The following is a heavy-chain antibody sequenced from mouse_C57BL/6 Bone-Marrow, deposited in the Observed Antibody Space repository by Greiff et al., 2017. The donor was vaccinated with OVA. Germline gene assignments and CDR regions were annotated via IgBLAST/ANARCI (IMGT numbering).Heavy chain of an antibody. CDR1: GYTFTDYY. J-gene: IGHJ1*03. Sequence: VQLQQSGPVLVKPGASVKMSCKASGYTFTDYYMNWVKQSHGKSLEWIGVINPYNGGTSYNQTFKGKATFTVDKSSSTAYMEHNSLTSDDSAVYDCARKVGRMGYFDVWGTGTTVTVSS. CDR2: INPYNGGT. CDR3: ARKVGRMGYFDV. D-gene: IGHD2-10*02. V-gene: IGHV1-19*01.